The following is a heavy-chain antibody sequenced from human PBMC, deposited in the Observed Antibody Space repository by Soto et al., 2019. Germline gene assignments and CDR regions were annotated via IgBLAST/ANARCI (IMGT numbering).Heavy chain of an antibody. V-gene: IGHV3-53*05. Sequence: PGGSLRLSCAASGFTVSSNYMNWVRQAPGKGLEWVSVIYSDDRTYYADSVKGRFTISRDNSKNTLYLQMSSLRAEDTAVYYCAKYYDSSGYYSRPSYFDYWGQGTLVTVSS. D-gene: IGHD3-22*01. CDR1: GFTVSSNY. CDR3: AKYYDSSGYYSRPSYFDY. J-gene: IGHJ4*02. CDR2: IYSDDRT.